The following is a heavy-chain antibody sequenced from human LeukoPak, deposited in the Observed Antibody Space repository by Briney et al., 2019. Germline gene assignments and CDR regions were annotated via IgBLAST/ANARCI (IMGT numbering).Heavy chain of an antibody. J-gene: IGHJ6*02. Sequence: KRGESLKISCKGSGYSFTSYWIGWVRQMPGKGLEWMGIIYPGDSDTRYSPSFQGQVTMSADKSITTAYLQWSSLKASDTAMYYCARHQGPLTGYPHYYYYGMDVWGRGTTVTVSS. V-gene: IGHV5-51*01. CDR3: ARHQGPLTGYPHYYYYGMDV. CDR1: GYSFTSYW. D-gene: IGHD3-9*01. CDR2: IYPGDSDT.